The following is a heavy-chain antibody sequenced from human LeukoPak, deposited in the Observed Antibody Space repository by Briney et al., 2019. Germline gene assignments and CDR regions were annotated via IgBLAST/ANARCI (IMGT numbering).Heavy chain of an antibody. CDR3: ASWSGWAAAVYYGMDV. J-gene: IGHJ6*02. Sequence: GASVKVSCKASGYTFTSYDINWVRQATGQGLEWMGWINPNSGGTNYAQKFQGRVTMTRDTSISTAYMELSRLRSDDTAVYYCASWSGWAAAVYYGMDVWGQGTTVTVSS. CDR1: GYTFTSYD. V-gene: IGHV1-2*02. CDR2: INPNSGGT. D-gene: IGHD6-13*01.